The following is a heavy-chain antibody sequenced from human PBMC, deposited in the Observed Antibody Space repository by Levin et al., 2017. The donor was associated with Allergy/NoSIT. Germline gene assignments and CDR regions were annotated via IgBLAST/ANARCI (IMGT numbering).Heavy chain of an antibody. CDR3: TTYGDYLG. J-gene: IGHJ4*02. D-gene: IGHD4-17*01. Sequence: GGSLRLSCAASGFSFSGSAMHWVRQASGKGLEWVGRIRSKANSYATAYAASVKGRFTISRDDSKNTAYLQMNSLKTEDTAVYYCTTYGDYLGWGQGTLVTVSS. V-gene: IGHV3-73*01. CDR2: IRSKANSYAT. CDR1: GFSFSGSA.